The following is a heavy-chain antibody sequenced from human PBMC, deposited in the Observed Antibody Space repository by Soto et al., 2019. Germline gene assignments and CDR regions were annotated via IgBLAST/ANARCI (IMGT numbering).Heavy chain of an antibody. V-gene: IGHV3-48*02. Sequence: HPGGSLRLSCDASGFAFSTYSMNWVRQAPGKGLEWVSYISDSSDTIYYAASVKGRFTISRDNAKNSLFLQMNSLRDEDTAVYFCARDPFNDNSDFPGYWGQGT. D-gene: IGHD3-22*01. CDR3: ARDPFNDNSDFPGY. CDR2: ISDSSDTI. J-gene: IGHJ4*02. CDR1: GFAFSTYS.